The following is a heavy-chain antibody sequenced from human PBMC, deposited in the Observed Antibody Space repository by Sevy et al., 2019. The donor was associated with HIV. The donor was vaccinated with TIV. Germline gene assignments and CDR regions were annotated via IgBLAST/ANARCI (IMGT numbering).Heavy chain of an antibody. CDR1: GFTFSSYW. V-gene: IGHV3-21*01. CDR3: VRERGYCSGTTCYAAGGMDV. Sequence: GGSLRLSCAASGFTFSSYWMSWVRQAPGKGLEWVSSISSLSNYIYYADSVKGRFTISRDNAKNSLFLQMNSLRAEDTALYYCVRERGYCSGTTCYAAGGMDVWGQGTTVTVSS. D-gene: IGHD2-2*01. CDR2: ISSLSNYI. J-gene: IGHJ6*02.